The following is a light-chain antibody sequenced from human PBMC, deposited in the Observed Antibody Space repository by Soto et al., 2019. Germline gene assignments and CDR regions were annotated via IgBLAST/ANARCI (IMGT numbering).Light chain of an antibody. Sequence: DIVMTQSPDSLAVSLGERATINCKSSQSVLYNSNNKNYLAWYQQKPGQPPKLLIYWASTRESGVPDRFSGSGSGKDFTLTISSLQAEDVAIYYCQQYYTSPRTFGQGTKVEIK. CDR1: QSVLYNSNNKNY. V-gene: IGKV4-1*01. CDR2: WAS. J-gene: IGKJ1*01. CDR3: QQYYTSPRT.